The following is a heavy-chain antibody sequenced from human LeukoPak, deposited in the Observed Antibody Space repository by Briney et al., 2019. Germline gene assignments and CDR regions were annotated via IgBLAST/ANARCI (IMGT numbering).Heavy chain of an antibody. D-gene: IGHD1-26*01. V-gene: IGHV4-39*01. CDR1: GGSISISNYY. CDR3: ARRTSNPVGAIDY. Sequence: RSSETLSLTCTVSGGSISISNYYWGWIRQPPGRGLEWIGSIPYSGTYYNPSLKSRLTISVDTSKNHFSLNLRSVTAADTAVYYCARRTSNPVGAIDYWGQGTLVTVSS. CDR2: IPYSGT. J-gene: IGHJ4*02.